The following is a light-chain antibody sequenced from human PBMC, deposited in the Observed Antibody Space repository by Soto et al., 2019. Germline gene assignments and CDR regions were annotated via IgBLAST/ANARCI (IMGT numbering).Light chain of an antibody. V-gene: IGLV2-14*01. CDR3: SSYTSSRTRV. J-gene: IGLJ3*02. CDR1: SSDVGRYNY. Sequence: QSVLTQPASVSGSPGQSITISCTGTSSDVGRYNYVSWYQQHPGKAPKLMIYEVSNRPSGVSNRFSGSKSGNTASLTISGLQAEDEADYYCSSYTSSRTRVFGGGTKLTVL. CDR2: EVS.